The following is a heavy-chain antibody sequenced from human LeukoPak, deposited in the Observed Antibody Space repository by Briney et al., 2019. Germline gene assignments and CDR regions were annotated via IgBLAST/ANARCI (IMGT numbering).Heavy chain of an antibody. Sequence: PGGSLRLSCAASGFTFSSYAMHWVRQAPGKGLEWVAVISYDGSNKYYADSVKGRFTISRDNSKNTLYLRMNSLRAEDTAVYYCALISDFDYWGQGTLVTVSS. CDR1: GFTFSSYA. J-gene: IGHJ4*02. CDR2: ISYDGSNK. CDR3: ALISDFDY. V-gene: IGHV3-30*04.